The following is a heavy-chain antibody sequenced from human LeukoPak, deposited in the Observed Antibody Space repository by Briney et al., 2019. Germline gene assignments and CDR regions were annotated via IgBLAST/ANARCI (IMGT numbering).Heavy chain of an antibody. J-gene: IGHJ3*02. D-gene: IGHD6-19*01. CDR3: ARSSGWYGDAFDI. Sequence: LGGSLRLSCAASGFTFSSYAMHWVRQAPGKGLEWVAVISYDGSDKYYADSVKGRFTISRDNSKNTLYLQMNSLRAEDTAVYYCARSSGWYGDAFDIWGQGTMVTVSS. V-gene: IGHV3-30-3*01. CDR2: ISYDGSDK. CDR1: GFTFSSYA.